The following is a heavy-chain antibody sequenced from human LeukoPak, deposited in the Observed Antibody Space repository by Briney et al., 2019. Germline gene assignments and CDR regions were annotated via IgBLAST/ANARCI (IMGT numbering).Heavy chain of an antibody. CDR2: ISGSGGST. V-gene: IGHV3-23*01. J-gene: IGHJ3*02. D-gene: IGHD3-22*01. CDR1: GFTFTTYS. Sequence: GGSLRLSCGASGFTFTTYSMTWVRQAPGKGLEWVSAISGSGGSTYYADSVKGRFTISRDNSKNTLYLQMNSLRAEDTAVYYCAKDRVYDSSGYYDASAFDIWGQGTMVTVSS. CDR3: AKDRVYDSSGYYDASAFDI.